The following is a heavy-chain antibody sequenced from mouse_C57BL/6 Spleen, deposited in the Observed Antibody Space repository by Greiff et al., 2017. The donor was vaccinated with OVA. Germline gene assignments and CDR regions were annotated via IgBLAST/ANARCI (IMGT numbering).Heavy chain of an antibody. J-gene: IGHJ4*01. CDR1: GYTFTTYP. Sequence: QVQLQESGAELVKPGASVKMSCKASGYTFTTYPIEWMKQNHGKSLEWIGNFHPYNDDTKYNEKFKGKATLTVEKSSSTVYLELSRLTSDDSAVYYCAIYYYGSSPYAMDYWGQGTSVTVSS. CDR2: FHPYNDDT. V-gene: IGHV1-47*01. D-gene: IGHD1-1*01. CDR3: AIYYYGSSPYAMDY.